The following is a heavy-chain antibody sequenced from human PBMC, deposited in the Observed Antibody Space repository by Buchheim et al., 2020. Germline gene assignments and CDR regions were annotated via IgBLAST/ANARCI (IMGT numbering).Heavy chain of an antibody. CDR2: ISYDGSNK. Sequence: QVQLVESGGGVVQPGRSLRLSCAASGFTFSSYAMHWFRQAPGKGLEWVAVISYDGSNKYYADSVKGRFTISRDNSNTPLYLQMNSLRAEDTAVYYCARDPDYYDSSGYSQGGADYWGQGTL. J-gene: IGHJ4*02. D-gene: IGHD3-22*01. CDR3: ARDPDYYDSSGYSQGGADY. V-gene: IGHV3-30*04. CDR1: GFTFSSYA.